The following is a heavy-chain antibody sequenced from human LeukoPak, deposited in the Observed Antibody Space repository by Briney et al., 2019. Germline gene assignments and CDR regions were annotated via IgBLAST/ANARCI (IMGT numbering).Heavy chain of an antibody. Sequence: SETLSLTCTVSGGSISSYYWSWIRQPAGKGLERIGRIYSTGSTNYNPSLKSRVTMSVDTSKNQFSLGLRSVTAADTAVYYCARQIASAGTAGFDFWGQGALVTVSS. D-gene: IGHD6-13*01. CDR2: IYSTGST. CDR1: GGSISSYY. J-gene: IGHJ4*02. CDR3: ARQIASAGTAGFDF. V-gene: IGHV4-4*07.